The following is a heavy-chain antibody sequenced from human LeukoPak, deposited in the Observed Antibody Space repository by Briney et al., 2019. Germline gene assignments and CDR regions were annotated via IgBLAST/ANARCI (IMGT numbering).Heavy chain of an antibody. D-gene: IGHD4-17*01. V-gene: IGHV1-18*01. CDR1: GYTFTSYG. J-gene: IGHJ4*02. CDR2: ISAYNGNT. Sequence: ASVKVSCKASGYTFTSYGISWVRQAPGQGLEWMGWISAYNGNTNYARKLQGRVTMTTDTSTSTAYMELRSLRSDDTAVYYCARDRTTVTTYYFDYWGQGTLVTVSS. CDR3: ARDRTTVTTYYFDY.